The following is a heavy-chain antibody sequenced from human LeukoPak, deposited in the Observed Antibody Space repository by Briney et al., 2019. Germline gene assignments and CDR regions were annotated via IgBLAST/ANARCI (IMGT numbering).Heavy chain of an antibody. J-gene: IGHJ4*02. CDR1: GYTFTSYG. CDR3: ARDHYYDSSGYRFDY. D-gene: IGHD3-22*01. V-gene: IGHV1-18*01. Sequence: GASVKVSCKASGYTFTSYGISWVRQAPGQGLEWMGWISAYNGNTNYAQKLQGRVTMTTDTSTSTAYMELRSLRSDDTAVYYCARDHYYDSSGYRFDYWGQGTLVTVSS. CDR2: ISAYNGNT.